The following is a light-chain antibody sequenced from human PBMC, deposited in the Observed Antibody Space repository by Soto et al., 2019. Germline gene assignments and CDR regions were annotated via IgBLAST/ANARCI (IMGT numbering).Light chain of an antibody. Sequence: SVLTQPPSVSGASGQRVTSSRTGISPNIGAGFDVHWYHQIAGAAPKLPIDGNSNRPSGVTDRFSGSKSGTSASLAINGLQAEDEAHYYCQSYDNSLSGSWVFVGGTKLTAL. J-gene: IGLJ3*02. V-gene: IGLV1-40*01. CDR2: GNS. CDR3: QSYDNSLSGSWV. CDR1: SPNIGAGFD.